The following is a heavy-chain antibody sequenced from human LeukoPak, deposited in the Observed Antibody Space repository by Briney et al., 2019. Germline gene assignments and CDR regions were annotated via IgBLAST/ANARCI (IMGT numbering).Heavy chain of an antibody. Sequence: GGSLRLSCAASGFTFSSYAMSWVRQAPGKGLEWVSAISGSGGSTYYADSVRGRFTISRDNSKNTLYLQMNSLRAEDTAVYYCAKDLPGGXXXYYVGGMDVWGQGTTVT. J-gene: IGHJ6*02. CDR1: GFTFSSYA. CDR3: AKDLPGGXXXYYVGGMDV. V-gene: IGHV3-23*01. CDR2: ISGSGGST. D-gene: IGHD3-3*01.